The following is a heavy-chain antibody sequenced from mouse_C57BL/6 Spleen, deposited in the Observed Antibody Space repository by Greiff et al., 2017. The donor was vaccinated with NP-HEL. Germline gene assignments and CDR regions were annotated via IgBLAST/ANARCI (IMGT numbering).Heavy chain of an antibody. D-gene: IGHD1-1*01. V-gene: IGHV1-78*01. CDR1: GYTFTDHT. Sequence: QVQLQQSDAELVKPGASVKISCKVSGYTFTDHTIHWMKQRPEQGLEWIGYIYPSDGSTKYNEKFKGKATLTADNSSSPAYMQLNSLTSEDSAVYFCARGFPYYYGSSDWYFDVWGTGTTVTVSS. CDR3: ARGFPYYYGSSDWYFDV. J-gene: IGHJ1*03. CDR2: IYPSDGST.